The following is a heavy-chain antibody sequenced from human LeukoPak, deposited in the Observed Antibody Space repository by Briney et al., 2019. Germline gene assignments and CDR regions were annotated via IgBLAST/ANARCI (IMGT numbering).Heavy chain of an antibody. J-gene: IGHJ4*02. CDR1: GFTFSSYG. CDR2: ISYDGSNK. CDR3: VRAPASYNYDSNFD. V-gene: IGHV3-30*03. Sequence: GGSLRLSCAASGFTFSSYGMHWVRQAPGKGLEWVAVISYDGSNKYYADSVKGRFTISRDNSKNTLYLQMNSLRAEDTAVYYCVRAPASYNYDSNFDWGQGTLVTVSS. D-gene: IGHD3-22*01.